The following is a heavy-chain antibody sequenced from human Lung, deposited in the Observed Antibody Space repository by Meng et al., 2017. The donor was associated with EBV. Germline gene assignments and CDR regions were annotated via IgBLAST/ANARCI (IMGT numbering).Heavy chain of an antibody. J-gene: IGHJ4*02. CDR3: ARDDNGAPDY. V-gene: IGHV7-4-1*02. D-gene: IGHD1-14*01. CDR2: MNTKTGNP. CDR1: GYTFTRHA. Sequence: QLQLWKYVSGWQKTGDSVKVSCKASGYTFTRHAINWGGQAPGQGLEWMGWMNTKTGNPTYAQGFTGRFVFSLDTSVSTAYLQISSLKAEDTAMYYCARDDNGAPDYWGQGTLVTVSS.